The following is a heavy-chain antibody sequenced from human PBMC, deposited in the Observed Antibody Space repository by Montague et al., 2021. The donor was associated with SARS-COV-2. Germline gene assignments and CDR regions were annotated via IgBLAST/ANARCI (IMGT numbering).Heavy chain of an antibody. CDR3: VRAGGLDNRPPV. J-gene: IGHJ4*02. D-gene: IGHD2-2*03. Sequence: SETLSLTCAVSGDSIMTTNCLSWVRQPPGKVLLWIGEIYQDWSTNYNPSLKSRVTMSVDKSKNQFSLELNSVTAADTALYYCVRAGGLDNRPPVWGQGALVIVSS. CDR2: IYQDWST. V-gene: IGHV4-4*02. CDR1: GDSIMTTNC.